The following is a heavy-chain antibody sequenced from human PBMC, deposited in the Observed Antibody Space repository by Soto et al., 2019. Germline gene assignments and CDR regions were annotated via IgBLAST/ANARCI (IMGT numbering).Heavy chain of an antibody. V-gene: IGHV4-34*01. D-gene: IGHD6-6*01. J-gene: IGHJ4*02. Sequence: SETLSLTCGVYGGSFSGYYWSWVRQPPGKGLEWIGAINQSGGTNYNPSLKSRVTISVDTSKNQFSLSLSSLTTADTAVYFCARGGNRYSSTSSGVGGFDYWGQGTLVTVSS. CDR3: ARGGNRYSSTSSGVGGFDY. CDR2: INQSGGT. CDR1: GGSFSGYY.